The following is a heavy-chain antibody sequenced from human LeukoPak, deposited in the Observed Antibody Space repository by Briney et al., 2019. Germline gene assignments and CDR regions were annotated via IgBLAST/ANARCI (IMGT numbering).Heavy chain of an antibody. CDR3: ARLPLYDFWSGYSGGNDY. Sequence: PGGSLRLSCAASGFTFSSYAMHWVRQAPGKGLEWVAVISYDGSNKYYADSVKGRFTISRDNSKNTLYLQMNSLRAEDTAVYYCARLPLYDFWSGYSGGNDYWGQGTLVTVSS. CDR2: ISYDGSNK. D-gene: IGHD3-3*01. V-gene: IGHV3-30*01. CDR1: GFTFSSYA. J-gene: IGHJ4*02.